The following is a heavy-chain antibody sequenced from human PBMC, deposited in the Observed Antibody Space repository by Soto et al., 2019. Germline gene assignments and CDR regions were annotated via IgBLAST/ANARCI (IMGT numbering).Heavy chain of an antibody. CDR3: ARHNVYAMDV. J-gene: IGHJ6*02. V-gene: IGHV5-51*01. CDR1: GYIFSNYG. CDR2: VFPGNSDT. Sequence: GESLKISCEVSGYIFSNYGIGWVRQMPGKGLEWMAIVFPGNSDTTYSPSFRGQVTISADKSISTAYLQWNSLQASDTAIYYCARHNVYAMDVWGQGTTVTVSS.